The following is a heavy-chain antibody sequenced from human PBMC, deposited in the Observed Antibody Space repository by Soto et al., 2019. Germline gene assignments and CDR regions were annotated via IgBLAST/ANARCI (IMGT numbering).Heavy chain of an antibody. V-gene: IGHV1-8*01. Sequence: QVQLVQSGAEVKKPGASVKVSCKASGYTFTSYDINWVRQATGQGLEWMGWMNPNSGNTGSAQKFQGRVTMTRNTSISTAYMELSSLRSEDAAVYYCARDIDDGGSYSGMDVWGQGTTVTVSS. CDR1: GYTFTSYD. J-gene: IGHJ6*02. CDR3: ARDIDDGGSYSGMDV. CDR2: MNPNSGNT. D-gene: IGHD1-26*01.